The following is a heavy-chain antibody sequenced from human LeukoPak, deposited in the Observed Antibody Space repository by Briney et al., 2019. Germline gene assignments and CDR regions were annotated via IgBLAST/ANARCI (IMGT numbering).Heavy chain of an antibody. V-gene: IGHV1-3*01. Sequence: ASVKVSCKASGYTFTNYIIHWVRQAPGQRLEWMGWINAGNGDTKYSQKFQVRVTITGDTSASTAYMELSSLRSEDTAVYYCARERWHCRVNCYSVYYYALDVWGQGTTVTVSS. CDR3: ARERWHCRVNCYSVYYYALDV. D-gene: IGHD2-15*01. J-gene: IGHJ6*02. CDR2: INAGNGDT. CDR1: GYTFTNYI.